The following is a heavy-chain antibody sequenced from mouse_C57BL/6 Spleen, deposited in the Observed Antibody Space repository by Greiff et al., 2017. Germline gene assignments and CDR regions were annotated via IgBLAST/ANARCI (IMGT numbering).Heavy chain of an antibody. Sequence: QVQLQQSGAELVRPGASVTLSCKASGYTFTDYEMHWVKQTPVHGLEWIGAIDPEIGGTAYNQKFKGKAILTADKSSSTAYMELRSLTSEDSAVYYCTITTVVPYYAMDYWGQGTSVTVSS. CDR3: TITTVVPYYAMDY. D-gene: IGHD1-1*01. CDR2: IDPEIGGT. CDR1: GYTFTDYE. V-gene: IGHV1-15*01. J-gene: IGHJ4*01.